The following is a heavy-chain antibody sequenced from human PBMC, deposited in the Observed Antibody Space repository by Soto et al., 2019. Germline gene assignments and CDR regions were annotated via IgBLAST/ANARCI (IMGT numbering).Heavy chain of an antibody. CDR3: AREGEQYCSGGSCPSTYYYHYGMDV. CDR1: GGTFSSYA. CDR2: IIPIFGTA. J-gene: IGHJ6*02. Sequence: GASVKVSCKASGGTFSSYAISWLRQSPGQGLEWMGGIIPIFGTANYAQKFQGRVTITADKSTSTAYMELSSLRSEDTAVYYCAREGEQYCSGGSCPSTYYYHYGMDVWGQGTTVTVSS. V-gene: IGHV1-69*06. D-gene: IGHD2-15*01.